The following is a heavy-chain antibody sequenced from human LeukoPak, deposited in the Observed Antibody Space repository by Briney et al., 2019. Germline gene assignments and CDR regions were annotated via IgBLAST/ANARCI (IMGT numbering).Heavy chain of an antibody. Sequence: SETLSLTCAVYGGSFSGYYWSWIRQPPGKGLEWIGEINHSGSTNYNPSLKSRVIISVDTSKNQFSLKLRSVTAADTAVYHCARPDYGDYVFDIWGQGTMVTVSS. CDR1: GGSFSGYY. V-gene: IGHV4-34*01. CDR3: ARPDYGDYVFDI. D-gene: IGHD4-17*01. J-gene: IGHJ3*02. CDR2: INHSGST.